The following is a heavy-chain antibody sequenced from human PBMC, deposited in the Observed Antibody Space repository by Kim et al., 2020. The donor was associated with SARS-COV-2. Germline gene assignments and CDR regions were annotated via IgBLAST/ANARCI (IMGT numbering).Heavy chain of an antibody. V-gene: IGHV3-30*02. Sequence: DSVKGRFTISRDNSKNTLYLQMNSLRAEDTAVYYCAKDRPLNRVRGAFDIWGQGTMVTVSS. D-gene: IGHD3-16*01. J-gene: IGHJ3*02. CDR3: AKDRPLNRVRGAFDI.